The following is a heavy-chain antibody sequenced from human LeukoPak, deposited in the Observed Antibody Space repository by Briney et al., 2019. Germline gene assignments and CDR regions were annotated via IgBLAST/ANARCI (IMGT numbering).Heavy chain of an antibody. J-gene: IGHJ4*02. CDR2: INPNSGGT. CDR3: ARFPPGITMIVGGTAATGFDY. CDR1: GYTFTGYY. D-gene: IGHD3-22*01. Sequence: ASVKVSCKASGYTFTGYYMHWVRQAPGQGLEWMGRINPNSGGTNYAQKFQGRVTMTRDTSISTAYMELSRLRSDDTAAYYCARFPPGITMIVGGTAATGFDYWGQGTLVTVSS. V-gene: IGHV1-2*06.